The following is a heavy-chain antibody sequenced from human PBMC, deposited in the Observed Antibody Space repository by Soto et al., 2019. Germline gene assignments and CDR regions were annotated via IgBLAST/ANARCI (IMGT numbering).Heavy chain of an antibody. CDR1: GYTFTSYY. D-gene: IGHD6-6*01. V-gene: IGHV1-46*01. J-gene: IGHJ6*02. CDR3: AREPENTTYEYYGMDV. CDR2: INPNGGRT. Sequence: QVQLVQSGAEVKKPGASMKLSCKASGYTFTSYYIHWVRQAPGQGLEWMGIINPNGGRTSNAQKFLGRGTMTWVTSPTTVYMEVSSLRSEDTAVYYCAREPENTTYEYYGMDVLGHGTTVTVPS.